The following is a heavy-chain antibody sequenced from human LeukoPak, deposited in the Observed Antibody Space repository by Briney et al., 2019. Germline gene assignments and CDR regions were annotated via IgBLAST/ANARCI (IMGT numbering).Heavy chain of an antibody. CDR3: ARERESSDAFDT. CDR2: IYYSGST. Sequence: SETLSLTCTVSGGSISSYYWSWIRQPPGKGLEWIGYIYYSGSTNYNPSLKSRVTISVDTSKNQFSLKLSSVTAADTAVYYCARERESSDAFDTWGQGTMVTVSS. D-gene: IGHD3-16*02. CDR1: GGSISSYY. J-gene: IGHJ3*02. V-gene: IGHV4-59*01.